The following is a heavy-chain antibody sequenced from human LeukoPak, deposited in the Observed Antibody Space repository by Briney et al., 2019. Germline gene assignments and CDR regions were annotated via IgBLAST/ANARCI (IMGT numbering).Heavy chain of an antibody. CDR1: GYTFTSYA. CDR2: INAGNGNT. V-gene: IGHV1-3*01. J-gene: IGHJ4*02. CDR3: ARSFSSSWPIHFDY. D-gene: IGHD6-13*01. Sequence: ASVKVSCKASGYTFTSYAMHWVRQAPGQRLEWMGWINAGNGNTKYSQKFQGRVTIIRDTSASTAYMELSSLRSEDTAVYYCARSFSSSWPIHFDYWGQGTLVTVSS.